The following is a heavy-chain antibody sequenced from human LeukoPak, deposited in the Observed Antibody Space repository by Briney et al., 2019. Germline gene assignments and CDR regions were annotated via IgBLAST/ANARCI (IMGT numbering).Heavy chain of an antibody. V-gene: IGHV3-23*01. J-gene: IGHJ4*02. CDR3: AKDIGELTLGDDY. D-gene: IGHD3-10*01. CDR1: GFTFSSYA. CDR2: ISGSGGST. Sequence: GVSLRLSCAASGFTFSSYAMSWVRQAPGKGLEWVSAISGSGGSTYYADSVKGRFTISRDNSKNTLYLQMNSLRAEDTAVYYCAKDIGELTLGDDYWGQGTLVTVSS.